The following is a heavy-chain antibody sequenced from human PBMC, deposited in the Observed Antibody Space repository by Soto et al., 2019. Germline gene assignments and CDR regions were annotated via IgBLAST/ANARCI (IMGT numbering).Heavy chain of an antibody. CDR3: ARAPIRYCNGARCYRYNWFDL. CDR2: IIPMFGMA. J-gene: IGHJ5*02. CDR1: GGTFINYA. D-gene: IGHD2-15*01. V-gene: IGHV1-69*12. Sequence: QVQLVQSGAEVKKPGSSVKVSCKASGGTFINYAINWVRLAPGQGLEWMGGIIPMFGMANYAQKFQGRVTSTADESTSKASMELSSLMSEDTAVYYCARAPIRYCNGARCYRYNWFDLWGQGALVTVSS.